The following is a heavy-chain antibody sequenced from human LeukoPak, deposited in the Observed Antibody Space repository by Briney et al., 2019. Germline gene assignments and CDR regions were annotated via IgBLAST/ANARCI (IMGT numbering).Heavy chain of an antibody. CDR3: VRDNSNWYVDY. CDR1: GGSISSGSYY. V-gene: IGHV4-61*02. J-gene: IGHJ4*02. CDR2: IYTSGST. Sequence: SETLSLTCTVSGGSISSGSYYWSWIRQPAGKGVEWIGRIYTSGSTNYNPSLKSRVTISVDTSKNQFSLKVSSVTVADTAVYYCVRDNSNWYVDYWGQGTLVTVSS. D-gene: IGHD6-13*01.